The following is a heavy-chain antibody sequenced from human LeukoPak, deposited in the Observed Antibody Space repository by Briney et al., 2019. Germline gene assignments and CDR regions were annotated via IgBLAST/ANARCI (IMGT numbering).Heavy chain of an antibody. V-gene: IGHV3-66*02. J-gene: IGHJ4*02. CDR2: IYSGGST. CDR3: ARGSGNIAAAGSFDY. CDR1: GLTVSTNY. D-gene: IGHD6-13*01. Sequence: PGGSLRLSCAASGLTVSTNYMSWVRQAPGKGLEWVSLIYSGGSTYHADSVKGRFTLSRDNSKNTLYLQMNSLRTEDTAVYYCARGSGNIAAAGSFDYWGQGTLVTVSS.